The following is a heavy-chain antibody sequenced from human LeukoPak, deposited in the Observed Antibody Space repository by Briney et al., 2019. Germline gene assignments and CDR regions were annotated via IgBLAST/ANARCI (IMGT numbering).Heavy chain of an antibody. CDR3: TRAGGLVRGVHYYYYMDV. CDR2: IRYDGSDK. D-gene: IGHD3-10*01. V-gene: IGHV3-30*02. CDR1: GSTFSSYG. Sequence: GGSLRLSCAASGSTFSSYGMHWVRQAPGKGLEWVAFIRYDGSDKYYADSVKGRFTISRDNSKNTLSLQMNSLRPDDTAVYYCTRAGGLVRGVHYYYYMDVWGKGTTVTISS. J-gene: IGHJ6*03.